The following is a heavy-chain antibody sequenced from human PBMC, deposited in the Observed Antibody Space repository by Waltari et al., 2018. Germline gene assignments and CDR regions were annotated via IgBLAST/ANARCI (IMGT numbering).Heavy chain of an antibody. D-gene: IGHD6-25*01. CDR3: VVEYNSAGAFDN. CDR1: GFTFSSYA. Sequence: EVQLLESGGALVQPGGSLRLSCAASGFTFSSYAMRWVRQAPGKVLEWVSVINGTSGKIYYRDSVNGRFAISRDNSKNMLYLQMNSLRDEDSAIYYCVVEYNSAGAFDNWGQGSLVTVSS. V-gene: IGHV3-23*01. J-gene: IGHJ4*02. CDR2: INGTSGKI.